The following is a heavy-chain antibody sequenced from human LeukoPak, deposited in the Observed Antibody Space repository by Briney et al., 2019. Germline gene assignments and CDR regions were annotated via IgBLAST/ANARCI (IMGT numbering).Heavy chain of an antibody. CDR3: ARDQDPYSSGWYGGGFDY. Sequence: PGRSLRLSCAASGFTFSSYAMHWVRQAPGKGLEWVAVISYDGSNKYYADSVKGRFTISRDNSKNTPYLQMNSLRAEDTAVYYCARDQDPYSSGWYGGGFDYWGQGTLVTVSS. J-gene: IGHJ4*02. CDR2: ISYDGSNK. D-gene: IGHD6-19*01. V-gene: IGHV3-30-3*01. CDR1: GFTFSSYA.